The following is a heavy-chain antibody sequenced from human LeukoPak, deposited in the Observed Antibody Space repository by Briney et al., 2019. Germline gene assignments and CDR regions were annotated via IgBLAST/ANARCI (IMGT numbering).Heavy chain of an antibody. D-gene: IGHD3-3*01. CDR2: ISTGSNYI. Sequence: NSGGSLRLSCAASGFTFSNHNMNWVRQAPGKGLEWVSSISTGSNYIYYADSVKGRFTISRDNAKNSLYLQMNSLRAEDTAVYYWARRELQYYDFWRGYSGAGRQPDCWFDPWGQGTLVTVSS. V-gene: IGHV3-21*01. CDR3: ARRELQYYDFWRGYSGAGRQPDCWFDP. CDR1: GFTFSNHN. J-gene: IGHJ5*02.